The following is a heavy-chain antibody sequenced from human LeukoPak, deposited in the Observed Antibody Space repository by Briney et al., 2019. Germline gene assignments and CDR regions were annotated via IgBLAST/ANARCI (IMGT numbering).Heavy chain of an antibody. Sequence: GGSLRLSCAASGFTVSSNYMSWVRQAPGKGLEWVSIIYSGGSTYYADSVKGRFTISRDNSKNTLYLQMNSLRAEDTAVYYCARGAPYCSSTSCYVNWFDPWGQGTLVTVSS. J-gene: IGHJ5*02. V-gene: IGHV3-53*01. CDR1: GFTVSSNY. CDR3: ARGAPYCSSTSCYVNWFDP. D-gene: IGHD2-2*01. CDR2: IYSGGST.